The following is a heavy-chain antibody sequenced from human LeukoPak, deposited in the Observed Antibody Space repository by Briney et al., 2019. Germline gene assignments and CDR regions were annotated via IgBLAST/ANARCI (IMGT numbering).Heavy chain of an antibody. CDR2: INHSGST. J-gene: IGHJ6*03. CDR3: ARGRGYCSGGSCSRPPSYYYYYMDV. Sequence: SETLSLTCAVYGWSFSGYYWSWIRQPPGKGLEWIGGINHSGSTNYNPSLKSRVTISVDTSKNQFSLKLSSVTAADTAVYYCARGRGYCSGGSCSRPPSYYYYYMDVWGKGTTVTVSS. CDR1: GWSFSGYY. D-gene: IGHD2-15*01. V-gene: IGHV4-34*01.